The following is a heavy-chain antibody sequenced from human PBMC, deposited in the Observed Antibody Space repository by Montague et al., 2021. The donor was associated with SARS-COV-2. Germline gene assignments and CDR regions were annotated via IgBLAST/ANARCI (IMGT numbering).Heavy chain of an antibody. CDR1: GGSFSTYS. CDR3: ARLGDGVVPSPILGVGPYYSYYYMDV. J-gene: IGHJ6*03. CDR2: IHHGGST. D-gene: IGHD3-10*01. Sequence: SETLSLTCAVHGGSFSTYSWNWIRKPPGKGLEWIGEIHHGGSTNYNQYLKSRVTISADTSKNQVSLKLTSVAAADTAVYYCARLGDGVVPSPILGVGPYYSYYYMDVWGKGTTVTVSS. V-gene: IGHV4-34*01.